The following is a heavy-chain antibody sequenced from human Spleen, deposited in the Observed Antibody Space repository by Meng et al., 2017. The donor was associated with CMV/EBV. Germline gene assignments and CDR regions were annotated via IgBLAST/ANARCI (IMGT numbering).Heavy chain of an antibody. D-gene: IGHD6-13*01. V-gene: IGHV3-53*01. J-gene: IGHJ4*02. Sequence: RLSCAVSGFTVSSNYMNWVRQAPGKGLEWVSVIYSGGSTYYADSVKGRFTISRDNSKNTLFLQMNSLRAEDTAVYYCASSRNWYDVDYWGQGTLVTVSS. CDR1: GFTVSSNY. CDR2: IYSGGST. CDR3: ASSRNWYDVDY.